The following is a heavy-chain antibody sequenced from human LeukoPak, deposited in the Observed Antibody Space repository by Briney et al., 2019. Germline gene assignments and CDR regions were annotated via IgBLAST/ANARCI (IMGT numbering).Heavy chain of an antibody. J-gene: IGHJ5*02. CDR1: GGSISSSSYH. D-gene: IGHD2-21*02. Sequence: PSETLSLTCTVSGGSISSSSYHWGWIRQPPGKGLEWIGSIYYSGSTYYNPSLKSRVTISVDTSKNQFSLKLSSVTAADTAVYYCARDSIVVVTAIPWFDPWGQGTLVTVSS. CDR3: ARDSIVVVTAIPWFDP. V-gene: IGHV4-39*07. CDR2: IYYSGST.